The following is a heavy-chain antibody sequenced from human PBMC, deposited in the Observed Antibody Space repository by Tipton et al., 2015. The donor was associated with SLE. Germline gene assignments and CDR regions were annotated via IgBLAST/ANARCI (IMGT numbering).Heavy chain of an antibody. Sequence: SLRLSCAASGFTFSSYAMHWVRQAPGKGLEWVAVISYDGSNKYYADSVKGRFTISRDNSKNTLYLQMNSLRAEDTAVYYCARAHKARARSSSWPRGAFDIWGQGTMVTVSS. J-gene: IGHJ3*02. CDR2: ISYDGSNK. V-gene: IGHV3-30-3*01. CDR1: GFTFSSYA. CDR3: ARAHKARARSSSWPRGAFDI. D-gene: IGHD6-13*01.